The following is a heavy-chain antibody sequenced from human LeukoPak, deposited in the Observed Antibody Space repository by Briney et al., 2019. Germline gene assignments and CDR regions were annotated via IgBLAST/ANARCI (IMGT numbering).Heavy chain of an antibody. D-gene: IGHD6-13*01. CDR3: ARTKGYSSSTVLDV. Sequence: PSETLSLTCTVSGGSISSYYWSWIRQPPGKGLEWIGYIFHSGSTNYNPSLKSRVTISVDTSKNQFSLKLSSVTAADTAVYYCARTKGYSSSTVLDVWGQGTTVTVSS. CDR1: GGSISSYY. CDR2: IFHSGST. J-gene: IGHJ6*02. V-gene: IGHV4-59*01.